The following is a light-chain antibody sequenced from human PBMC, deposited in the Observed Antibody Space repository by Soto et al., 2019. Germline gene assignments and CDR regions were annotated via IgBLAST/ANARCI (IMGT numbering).Light chain of an antibody. Sequence: QMNRCPSSVPSSVRDRGTRSCRASQGISNYLAWYQQKPGKVPKLLIYAASTLQSGVPSRFFGGGAGTHFSITIISLLPEDVAAYYCRNQNIALHPFGGGTKADI. J-gene: IGKJ4*01. CDR3: RNQNIALHP. V-gene: IGKV1-27*01. CDR1: QGISNY. CDR2: AAS.